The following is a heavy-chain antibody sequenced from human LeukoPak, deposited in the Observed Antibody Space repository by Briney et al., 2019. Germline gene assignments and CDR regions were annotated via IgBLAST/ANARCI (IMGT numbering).Heavy chain of an antibody. V-gene: IGHV1-2*02. D-gene: IGHD2-15*01. Sequence: ASVKVSCKASGYTFTGYYMHWVRQAPGQGLEWMGWINPNSGGTNYAQKFQGRVTMTRDTSITTVYMELKTLRPDDTAIYYCARGNCAGGSCYSMDYWGQGTLVPVSS. CDR3: ARGNCAGGSCYSMDY. CDR2: INPNSGGT. CDR1: GYTFTGYY. J-gene: IGHJ4*02.